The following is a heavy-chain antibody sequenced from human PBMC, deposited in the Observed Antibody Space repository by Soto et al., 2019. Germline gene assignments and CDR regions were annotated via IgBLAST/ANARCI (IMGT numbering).Heavy chain of an antibody. V-gene: IGHV3-23*01. D-gene: IGHD3-22*01. CDR1: GFAFSTFA. Sequence: GGSLRLSCAASGFAFSTFAMTWVRQAPGKGLEWVAAISVSGNNAYYADSVKGRFTISRDNSQNSVFLQMSSLRADGTAVYYCARDQLRPGILYSLGVLLPEYGLWGQGTLVTVSS. J-gene: IGHJ4*02. CDR3: ARDQLRPGILYSLGVLLPEYGL. CDR2: ISVSGNNA.